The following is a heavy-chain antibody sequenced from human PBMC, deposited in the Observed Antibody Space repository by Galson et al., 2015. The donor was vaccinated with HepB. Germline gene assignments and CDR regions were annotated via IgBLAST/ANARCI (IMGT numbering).Heavy chain of an antibody. CDR1: GFTFSNAW. V-gene: IGHV3-15*07. CDR2: IKSKTDGGTT. D-gene: IGHD2-2*01. CDR3: TTADIVVVPAVEKINYYYYYYMDV. Sequence: SLRLSCAASGFTFSNAWMNWVRQAPGKGLEWVGRIKSKTDGGTTDYAAPVKGRFTISRDDSKNTLYLQMNSLKTEDTAVYYCTTADIVVVPAVEKINYYYYYYMDVWGKGTTVTVSS. J-gene: IGHJ6*03.